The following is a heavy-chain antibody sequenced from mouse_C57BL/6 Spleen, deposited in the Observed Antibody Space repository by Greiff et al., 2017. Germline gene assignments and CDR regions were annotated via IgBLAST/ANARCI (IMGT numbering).Heavy chain of an antibody. D-gene: IGHD2-5*01. CDR3: ASENYSNLYYYAMDY. Sequence: EVKVVESGGGLVKPGGSLKLSCAASGFTFSDYGMHWVRQAPEKGLEWVAYISSGSSTIYYADTVKGRFTISRDNAKNTLFLQMTSLRSEDTAMYYCASENYSNLYYYAMDYWGQGTSVTVSS. J-gene: IGHJ4*01. CDR1: GFTFSDYG. V-gene: IGHV5-17*01. CDR2: ISSGSSTI.